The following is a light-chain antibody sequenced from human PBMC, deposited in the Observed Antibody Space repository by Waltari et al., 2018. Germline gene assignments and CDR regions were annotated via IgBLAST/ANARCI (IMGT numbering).Light chain of an antibody. Sequence: SCRARQSVSMCLAWYQQKPGQAPRLLIDCASTRATGIPDRFSGSGSGTDFSLTISRLEPEDFAVYYCQKYDRLPATFGQGTKVEIK. V-gene: IGKV3-20*01. CDR1: QSVSMC. CDR3: QKYDRLPAT. J-gene: IGKJ1*01. CDR2: CAS.